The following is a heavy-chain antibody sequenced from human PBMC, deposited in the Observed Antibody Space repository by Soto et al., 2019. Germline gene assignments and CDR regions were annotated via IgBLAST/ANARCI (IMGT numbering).Heavy chain of an antibody. D-gene: IGHD1-1*01. CDR3: ARRYGYSFDY. Sequence: SETLSLTCTVSGGYISSSSYYWSWIRQPPGKGLEWIGYIYYSGSTNYNPSLKSRVTISVDTSKNQFSLKLSSVTAADTAVYYCARRYGYSFDYWGQGTLVTVSS. J-gene: IGHJ4*02. V-gene: IGHV4-61*05. CDR2: IYYSGST. CDR1: GGYISSSSYY.